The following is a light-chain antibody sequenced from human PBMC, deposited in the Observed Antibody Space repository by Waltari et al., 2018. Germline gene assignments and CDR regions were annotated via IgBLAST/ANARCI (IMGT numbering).Light chain of an antibody. Sequence: EIVLTQSPATLSLSPGERATLPCRASQSVSIYLAWYQQKPGQAPRLLIYDASNRATGIPARFSGSGSGTDFNLTISSLEPEDFAVYYCQQRSNWPITVGQGTRLEIK. J-gene: IGKJ5*01. V-gene: IGKV3-11*01. CDR3: QQRSNWPIT. CDR1: QSVSIY. CDR2: DAS.